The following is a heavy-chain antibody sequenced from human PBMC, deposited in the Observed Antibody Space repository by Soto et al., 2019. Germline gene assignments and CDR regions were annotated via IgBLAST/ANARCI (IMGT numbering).Heavy chain of an antibody. CDR2: ITGNGGQ. V-gene: IGHV3-23*01. CDR1: GFTFMIYA. CDR3: AKDAPGSGWLSDY. D-gene: IGHD3-22*01. J-gene: IGHJ4*02. Sequence: GGSLRLSCAPSGFTFMIYAMSWVRQAPGKGLEWGSTITGNGGQPYPDFVRARFTISRDNSKNTLYLQMNSLRPEDTAVYYCAKDAPGSGWLSDYWGQGP.